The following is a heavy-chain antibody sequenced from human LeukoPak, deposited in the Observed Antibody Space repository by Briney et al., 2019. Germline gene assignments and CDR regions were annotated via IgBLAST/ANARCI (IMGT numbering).Heavy chain of an antibody. D-gene: IGHD3-10*01. Sequence: GGSLRLSCAASGFTFSSYPMTWVRQAPGKGLEWVSTIGSSAGDTHYADSVKGRFTISRDNSKNSLYLQMNSLRAEDTAVYYCAKYYYTSGSSGGRVFDYWGRGTLVTVSS. V-gene: IGHV3-23*01. J-gene: IGHJ4*02. CDR2: IGSSAGDT. CDR1: GFTFSSYP. CDR3: AKYYYTSGSSGGRVFDY.